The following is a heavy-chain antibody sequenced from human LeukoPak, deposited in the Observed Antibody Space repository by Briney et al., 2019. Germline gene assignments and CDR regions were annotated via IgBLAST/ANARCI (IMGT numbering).Heavy chain of an antibody. CDR3: ARAPLRLVDFDI. J-gene: IGHJ3*02. V-gene: IGHV1-2*06. D-gene: IGHD2-21*01. CDR1: GYTFTGYH. CDR2: INPNSGDT. Sequence: ASVKVSCKASGYTFTGYHMHWVRQAPGQGLEWMGRINPNSGDTNYAQNFQGRVTMTRDTSISTAYMELSRLRSDDTAVYYCARAPLRLVDFDIWGQGTMVTVSS.